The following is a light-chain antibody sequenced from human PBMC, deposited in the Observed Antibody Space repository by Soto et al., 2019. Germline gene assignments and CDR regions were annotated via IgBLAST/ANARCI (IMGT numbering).Light chain of an antibody. CDR2: AAS. V-gene: IGKV1-27*01. CDR3: QKYNSAPHT. CDR1: QGISNY. Sequence: DIQMTQSPSSLSASVGDRVTITCRASQGISNYLAWYQQKPGKVPKLLIYAASTLQSGGTSRFSGSGSGTDFTLTISSLQPEAVATYYCQKYNSAPHTFGQGTKLEIK. J-gene: IGKJ2*01.